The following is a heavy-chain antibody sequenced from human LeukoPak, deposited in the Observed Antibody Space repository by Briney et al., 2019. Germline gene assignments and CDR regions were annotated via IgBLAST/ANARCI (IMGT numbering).Heavy chain of an antibody. V-gene: IGHV3-30*02. CDR2: IRYDGSNK. CDR1: GFTFSTYG. CDR3: AKDLERHIVVVTASAVDY. Sequence: GGSLRLSCAASGFTFSTYGMHWVRQAPGKGLEWVAFIRYDGSNKYYADSVKGRFTISRDTSKNTLYLQMNSLRAEDTAVYYCAKDLERHIVVVTASAVDYWGQGTLVTVSS. J-gene: IGHJ4*02. D-gene: IGHD2-21*02.